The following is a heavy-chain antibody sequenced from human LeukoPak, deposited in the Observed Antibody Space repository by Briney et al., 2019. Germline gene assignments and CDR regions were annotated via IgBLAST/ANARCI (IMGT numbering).Heavy chain of an antibody. J-gene: IGHJ6*03. CDR2: INHSGST. V-gene: IGHV4-34*01. CDR3: ARVGYGSGSWVDYYYYYMDV. CDR1: GRPFSWYY. Sequence: SETLSLTCAVYGRPFSWYYWRGIRQPPGKGLEWMGEINHSGSTNYNPSLKSRVTISVATSKNQFSLKLSSVTAADTAVYYCARVGYGSGSWVDYYYYYMDVWGKGTTVTVSS. D-gene: IGHD3-10*01.